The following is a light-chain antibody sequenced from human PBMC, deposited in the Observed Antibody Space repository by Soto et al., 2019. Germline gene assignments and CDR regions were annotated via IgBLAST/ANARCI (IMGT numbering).Light chain of an antibody. CDR2: GAS. J-gene: IGKJ2*03. CDR1: QSVSSTN. CDR3: QQYGSSPVS. V-gene: IGKV3-20*01. Sequence: DIVLTQSPGTLSLSPGESATLSCRASQSVSSTNLAWYQQKPGQSPRLVMFGASSRATGIPDRFSGSGSGTDFTLTISRLEPEDFAVYYCQQYGSSPVSFGQGTKLEIK.